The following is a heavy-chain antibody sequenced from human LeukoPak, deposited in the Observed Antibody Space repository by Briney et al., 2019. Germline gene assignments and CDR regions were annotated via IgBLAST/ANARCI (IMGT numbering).Heavy chain of an antibody. V-gene: IGHV3-30-3*01. CDR3: ATGPSGIAAGGYFDY. D-gene: IGHD6-13*01. Sequence: GRSLRLSCAASGFTFSSYAMHWVRQAPGKGLEWVAVISYDGSNKYYADSVKGRFTISRDNSKNTLYLQMNSLRAEDTAVYYCATGPSGIAAGGYFDYWGQGTLVTVSS. CDR2: ISYDGSNK. CDR1: GFTFSSYA. J-gene: IGHJ4*02.